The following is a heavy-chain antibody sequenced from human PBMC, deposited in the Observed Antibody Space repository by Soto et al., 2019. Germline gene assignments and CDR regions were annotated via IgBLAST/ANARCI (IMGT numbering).Heavy chain of an antibody. CDR1: GFTFSSYD. CDR3: ARGPVSGGSWWWFDP. Sequence: ESGGGLVQPGGSLRLSCAASGFTFSSYDMHWVRQPIGKSLEWVSAIGTAGDTYYPDSVKGRFTISRENAKNSLYLQMNSLRVGDTAVYYCARGPVSGGSWWWFDPWGQGTLVTVSS. D-gene: IGHD2-15*01. J-gene: IGHJ5*02. V-gene: IGHV3-13*01. CDR2: IGTAGDT.